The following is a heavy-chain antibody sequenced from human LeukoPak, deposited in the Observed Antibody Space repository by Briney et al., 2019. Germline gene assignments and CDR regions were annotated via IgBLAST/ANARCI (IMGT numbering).Heavy chain of an antibody. CDR3: ARVRGSDYDILTGPNYVDY. Sequence: ASVKVSCKASGYTFTSYGISWVRQAPGQGLEWMGWISAYNGNTNYAQKLQGRVTMTTDTSTSTAYMELRNLRSDDTAVYYCARVRGSDYDILTGPNYVDYWGQGTLVTVSS. D-gene: IGHD3-9*01. V-gene: IGHV1-18*01. CDR1: GYTFTSYG. J-gene: IGHJ4*02. CDR2: ISAYNGNT.